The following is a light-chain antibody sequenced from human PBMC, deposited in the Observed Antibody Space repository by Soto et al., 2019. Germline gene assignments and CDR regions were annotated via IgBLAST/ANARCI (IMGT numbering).Light chain of an antibody. Sequence: QSVLTQPPSASATPGQRVTISCSGSSSNIGNNFVSWYQQLPGTAPRLLIYDNNNRPSGIPDRFSGSQSGTSATLAITGLQTGDEADYFCGTWDSSLSVVIFGGGTKVTVL. CDR1: SSNIGNNF. J-gene: IGLJ2*01. CDR2: DNN. CDR3: GTWDSSLSVVI. V-gene: IGLV1-51*01.